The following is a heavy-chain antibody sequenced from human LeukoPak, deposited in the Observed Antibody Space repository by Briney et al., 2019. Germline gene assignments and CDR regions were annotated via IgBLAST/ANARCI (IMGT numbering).Heavy chain of an antibody. V-gene: IGHV4-30-4*01. J-gene: IGHJ4*02. D-gene: IGHD3-10*01. Sequence: PSETLSLTCAVSGDSISGGDSYWSWIRQPPGKGLEWIGYIFYSGSTYYNPSLKSRVTISVDTSKNLFSLNLSSVTAADTAVYYCASYYYASGSYYSHFDSWGRGTLVTVSS. CDR1: GDSISGGDSY. CDR2: IFYSGST. CDR3: ASYYYASGSYYSHFDS.